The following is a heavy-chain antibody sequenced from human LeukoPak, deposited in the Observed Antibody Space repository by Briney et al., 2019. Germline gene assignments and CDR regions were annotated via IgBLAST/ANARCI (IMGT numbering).Heavy chain of an antibody. CDR2: INHSGST. CDR3: ARGVRYSYGFDY. CDR1: GGSFSGYY. J-gene: IGHJ4*02. Sequence: PSETLSLTCAVYGGSFSGYYWSWIRQPPGKGLEWIGVINHSGSTNYNPSLKSRVTISVDTSKNQFSLKLSSVTAADTAVYYCARGVRYSYGFDYWGQGTLVTVSS. V-gene: IGHV4-34*01. D-gene: IGHD5-18*01.